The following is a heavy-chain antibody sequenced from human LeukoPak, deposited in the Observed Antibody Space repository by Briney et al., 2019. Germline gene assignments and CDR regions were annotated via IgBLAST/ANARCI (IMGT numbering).Heavy chain of an antibody. CDR2: IYSGGST. CDR3: ARLVVVAATWFDP. J-gene: IGHJ5*02. D-gene: IGHD2-15*01. V-gene: IGHV3-66*04. Sequence: GGSLRLSCAASGFTVSSSYMSWVRQAPGKGLEWVSVIYSGGSTYYADSVKGRFTISRDNSKNTLYLQMNSLRAEDTAVYYCARLVVVAATWFDPWGQGTLVTVSS. CDR1: GFTVSSSY.